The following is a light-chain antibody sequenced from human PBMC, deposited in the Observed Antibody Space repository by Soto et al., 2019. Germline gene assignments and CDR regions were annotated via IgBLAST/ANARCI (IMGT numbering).Light chain of an antibody. Sequence: DIVLTQSPDTLSLSPGERATLSCRASQSVSSSNFAWYQQKPAQAPRLLIYGASRRAPGIPERFSGSGSGTDFTLTISSLQSEDFAVYYCQQYNNWPPITFGQGTRLEIK. V-gene: IGKV3D-15*01. CDR3: QQYNNWPPIT. J-gene: IGKJ5*01. CDR1: QSVSSSN. CDR2: GAS.